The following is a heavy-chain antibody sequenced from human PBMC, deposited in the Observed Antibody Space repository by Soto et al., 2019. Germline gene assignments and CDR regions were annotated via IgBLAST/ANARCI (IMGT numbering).Heavy chain of an antibody. D-gene: IGHD3-22*01. CDR2: ITPVFGTP. CDR3: AREPTVGTSGYFYYFDF. CDR1: GGTFGNFV. Sequence: QVVQSGAEVRRPGSSVKVSCKASGGTFGNFVINWVRQAPGQGLEWMGGITPVFGTPHYAQRFQGRVTITADESTETVYMEMRGLRVGDTAVYYCAREPTVGTSGYFYYFDFWGQGTLVSVSA. V-gene: IGHV1-69*01. J-gene: IGHJ4*02.